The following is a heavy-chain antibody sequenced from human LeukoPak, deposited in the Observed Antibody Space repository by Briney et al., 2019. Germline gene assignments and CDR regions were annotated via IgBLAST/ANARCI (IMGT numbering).Heavy chain of an antibody. CDR3: ARSVVTLYWYFDL. CDR2: IYYSGST. Sequence: PSETLSLTCTVSGGSISGYYYNWIRQPPGKGLEWIGYIYYSGSTNYNPNLKSRVTISQDTSKHQFYLKLSSVNTADTAVYYCARSVVTLYWYFDLWGRGTLVTVSS. CDR1: GGSISGYY. D-gene: IGHD4-23*01. J-gene: IGHJ2*01. V-gene: IGHV4-59*01.